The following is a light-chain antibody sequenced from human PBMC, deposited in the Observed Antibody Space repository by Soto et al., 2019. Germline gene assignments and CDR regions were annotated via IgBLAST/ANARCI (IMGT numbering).Light chain of an antibody. V-gene: IGKV3-15*01. CDR2: AAS. CDR1: QSVRSN. CDR3: QQYNEWPPFT. J-gene: IGKJ5*01. Sequence: EIVMTQSPATLSVSPGERATLSCRASQSVRSNLAWYQQKPGQAPRLVIYAASTRATGIPDRFGGSVSGTEFTLTISSLQSEDFAVYYCQQYNEWPPFTFGQGTRLEIK.